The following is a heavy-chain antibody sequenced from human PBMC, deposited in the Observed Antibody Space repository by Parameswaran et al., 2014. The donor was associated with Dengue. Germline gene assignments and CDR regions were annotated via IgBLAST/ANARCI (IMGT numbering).Heavy chain of an antibody. CDR3: ARTVVVIALHFDY. CDR2: IYYSGST. Sequence: WIRQPQEGLEWIGSIYYSGSTYYNPSLKSRVTISVDTSKNQFSLKLSSVTAADTAVYYCARTVVVIALHFDYWGQGTLVTVSS. J-gene: IGHJ4*02. D-gene: IGHD2-21*01. V-gene: IGHV4-39*01.